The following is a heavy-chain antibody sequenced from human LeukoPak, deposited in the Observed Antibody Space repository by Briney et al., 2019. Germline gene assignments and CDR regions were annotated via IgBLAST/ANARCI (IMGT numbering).Heavy chain of an antibody. Sequence: GASVKVSCKASGYTFTSHDISWARQAPGQGLEWMGWINPNSGGTNYAQKFQGRVTMTRDTSISTAYMELSRLRSDDTAVYYCARDLGYCSSTSCFYYFDYWGQGTLVTVSS. D-gene: IGHD2-2*01. CDR3: ARDLGYCSSTSCFYYFDY. CDR2: INPNSGGT. J-gene: IGHJ4*02. V-gene: IGHV1-2*02. CDR1: GYTFTSHD.